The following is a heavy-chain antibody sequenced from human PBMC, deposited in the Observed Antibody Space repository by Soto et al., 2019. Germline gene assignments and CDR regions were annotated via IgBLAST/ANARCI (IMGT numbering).Heavy chain of an antibody. V-gene: IGHV1-58*01. CDR3: ATANNTSPFDY. Sequence: ASVEVSCKASGFTFADSAAQWVRQARGQSLEWIGRIIVDSGNTKSAEKFTERVSMSWDMSTSTAFMELRSLSSDDTAVYYCATANNTSPFDYWGLGTLVTVSS. CDR2: IIVDSGNT. D-gene: IGHD1-26*01. CDR1: GFTFADSA. J-gene: IGHJ4*02.